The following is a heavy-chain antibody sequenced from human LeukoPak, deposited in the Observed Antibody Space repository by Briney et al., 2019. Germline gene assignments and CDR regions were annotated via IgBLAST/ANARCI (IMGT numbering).Heavy chain of an antibody. CDR2: INPNSGDT. J-gene: IGHJ4*02. Sequence: ASVKVSCKASGYTFTAYYMHWVRQAPGQGLEWMGRINPNSGDTNYAQKFQGRVTMTRDTSINTAYMELSRLRSDDTAVYYCARVVVAEFDYWGQGTLVTVSS. D-gene: IGHD6-19*01. V-gene: IGHV1-2*06. CDR3: ARVVVAEFDY. CDR1: GYTFTAYY.